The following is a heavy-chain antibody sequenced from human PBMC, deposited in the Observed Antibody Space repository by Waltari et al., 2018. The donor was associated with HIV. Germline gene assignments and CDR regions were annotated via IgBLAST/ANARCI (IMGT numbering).Heavy chain of an antibody. CDR1: GFIFSNFA. CDR3: ARGGYYYDISGYYHY. CDR2: ICYDGENK. V-gene: IGHV3-33*01. J-gene: IGHJ4*02. D-gene: IGHD3-22*01. Sequence: QVQLVESGGGGVQPGRSLRLSCAASGFIFSNFAMPWLRQAPGKGLEWVAVICYDGENKYYADSVKGRFTISRDNSKNTLYLQMNSLRVEDTAVYYCARGGYYYDISGYYHYWGQGTLVTVSS.